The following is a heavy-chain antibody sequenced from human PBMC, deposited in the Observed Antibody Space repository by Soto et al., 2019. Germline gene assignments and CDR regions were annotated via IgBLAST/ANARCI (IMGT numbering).Heavy chain of an antibody. Sequence: PGGSLRLSCTASGFTFGDYALSWVRQAPGKGLEWVGFITSNAYGGTTQYAASVKGRFTISRDDSKSIAYLQMNSLKTEDTAVHYCTSYDSRGQFDYWGRGTLVTVSS. CDR1: GFTFGDYA. CDR3: TSYDSRGQFDY. J-gene: IGHJ4*02. D-gene: IGHD3-22*01. CDR2: ITSNAYGGTT. V-gene: IGHV3-49*04.